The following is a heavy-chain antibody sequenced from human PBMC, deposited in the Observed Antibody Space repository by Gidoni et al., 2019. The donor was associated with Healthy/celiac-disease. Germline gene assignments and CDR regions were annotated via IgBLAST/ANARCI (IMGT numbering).Heavy chain of an antibody. CDR2: IYHSGST. J-gene: IGHJ3*02. CDR3: ARGNGGLYSSGSYAFDI. V-gene: IGHV4-4*02. Sequence: QVQLQESGPGLVKPSGTLSLTCAVSGGSIRSSNWWSWVRQPQGTGLEWIGEIYHSGSTNDNPSLKSRVTRSVDKSKNQFSLKLSSVTTSDTAVYYCARGNGGLYSSGSYAFDIWGQGTMVTVSA. D-gene: IGHD6-19*01. CDR1: GGSIRSSNW.